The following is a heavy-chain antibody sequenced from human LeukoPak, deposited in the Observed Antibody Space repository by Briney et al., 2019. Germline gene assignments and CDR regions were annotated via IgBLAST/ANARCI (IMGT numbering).Heavy chain of an antibody. D-gene: IGHD3-10*01. Sequence: GGSLRLSCAASGFTFSSYWMSWVRQAPGKGLEWVANIKQDGSEKYYVDSVKGRFTISRDNAKNSLYLQMNSLRAEDTAVYYCARGLDENYYGSGSYPSPLFWFDPWGQGTLVTVSS. V-gene: IGHV3-7*01. J-gene: IGHJ5*02. CDR2: IKQDGSEK. CDR3: ARGLDENYYGSGSYPSPLFWFDP. CDR1: GFTFSSYW.